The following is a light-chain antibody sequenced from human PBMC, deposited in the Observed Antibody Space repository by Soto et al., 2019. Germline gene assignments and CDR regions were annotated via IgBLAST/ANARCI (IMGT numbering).Light chain of an antibody. V-gene: IGKV3-20*01. CDR3: QQYDHSPWT. CDR1: QGVSGGSVAWYVSSTY. CDR2: GTS. J-gene: IGKJ1*01. Sequence: EVVLTQSPGTLSLSPGARATLSCRASQGVSGGSVAWYVSSTYFAWYQQKPGQAPKLLIYGTSTRATGIPDRFSGSGSGTDFTLTISRLEPEDSAMYYCQQYDHSPWTFGQGTKVEIK.